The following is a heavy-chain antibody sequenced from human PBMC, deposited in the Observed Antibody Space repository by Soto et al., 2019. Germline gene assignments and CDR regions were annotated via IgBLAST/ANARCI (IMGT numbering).Heavy chain of an antibody. D-gene: IGHD3-3*01. Sequence: GGSLRLSCAASGFTFSGSAMHWVRQASGKGLEWVGRIRSKANSYATAYAASVKGRFTISRDDSKNTAYLQMNSLKTEGTAVYYCTRLTPFXYDFWSGYHPHYYGMDVWGQGTTVTVSS. CDR2: IRSKANSYAT. J-gene: IGHJ6*01. CDR3: TRLTPFXYDFWSGYHPHYYGMDV. CDR1: GFTFSGSA. V-gene: IGHV3-73*01.